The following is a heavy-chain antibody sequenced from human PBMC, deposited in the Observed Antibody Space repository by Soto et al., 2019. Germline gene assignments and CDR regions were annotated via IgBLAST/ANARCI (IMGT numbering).Heavy chain of an antibody. J-gene: IGHJ4*02. D-gene: IGHD1-26*01. Sequence: QVQVQQWGAGLLKPSETLSLTCEVFGGSLSGVHWTWIRQSPGEGLEWIGEITHFGGTNSNPALKCRVTISGGPSKNLFSLNLTSVPPADSACYYCAGSRGNVWGVPVHWGPGTLGTVSS. CDR2: ITHFGGT. V-gene: IGHV4-34*01. CDR3: AGSRGNVWGVPVH. CDR1: GGSLSGVH.